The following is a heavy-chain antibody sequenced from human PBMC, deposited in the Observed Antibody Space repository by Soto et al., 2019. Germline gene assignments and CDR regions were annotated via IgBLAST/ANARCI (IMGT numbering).Heavy chain of an antibody. V-gene: IGHV3-30*02. CDR3: AKDLVVVPAAIGYYYYGMDV. CDR1: GFTLSSNG. CDR2: IWYDGSDK. D-gene: IGHD2-2*02. J-gene: IGHJ6*02. Sequence: GGSLRLSCAASGFTLSSNGMHWVRQAPGKGLEWVAFIWYDGSDKYYADSVKGRFTISRDNSKNTLYLQMNSLRAEDTAVYYCAKDLVVVPAAIGYYYYGMDVWGQGTTVTVSS.